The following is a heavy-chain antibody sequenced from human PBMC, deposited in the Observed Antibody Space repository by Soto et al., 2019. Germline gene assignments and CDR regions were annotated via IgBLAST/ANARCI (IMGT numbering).Heavy chain of an antibody. V-gene: IGHV1-18*01. J-gene: IGHJ4*02. Sequence: ASVKVSCKASGYTFTSYGISWVRQAPGQGLEWMGWISAYNGNTNYAQKLQGRVTMTTGTSTSTAYMELRSLRSDDTAVYYCARRTGDGSGSYYNYYFVYWGQGTLVTVSS. CDR2: ISAYNGNT. CDR1: GYTFTSYG. CDR3: ARRTGDGSGSYYNYYFVY. D-gene: IGHD3-10*01.